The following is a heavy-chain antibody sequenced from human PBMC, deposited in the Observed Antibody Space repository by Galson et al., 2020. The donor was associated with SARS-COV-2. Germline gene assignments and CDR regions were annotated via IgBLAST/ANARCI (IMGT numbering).Heavy chain of an antibody. Sequence: GESLKISCAASGFTFSRYGMHWVRQAPGKGLEWVAVISYDGSNKYSSDSVKGRVTISRDNSKNTLYLQVTGLGADDTAVYYCATNRVDYQLLSSMDVWGQGTTVTVSS. CDR1: GFTFSRYG. D-gene: IGHD2-2*01. CDR3: ATNRVDYQLLSSMDV. J-gene: IGHJ6*02. CDR2: ISYDGSNK. V-gene: IGHV3-30*03.